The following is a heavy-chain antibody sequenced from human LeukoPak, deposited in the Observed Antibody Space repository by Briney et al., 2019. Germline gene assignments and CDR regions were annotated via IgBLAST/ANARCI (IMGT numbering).Heavy chain of an antibody. Sequence: GESLKISCKGSGYSFSSYWIAWVRQMPGKGLEWMGIIYPGDSDTRYSPSFQGQVTISADKSLSTSYLQWISLKASDTALYYCATQGSQPSLDYWGQGTLVTVSS. V-gene: IGHV5-51*01. CDR2: IYPGDSDT. J-gene: IGHJ4*02. CDR3: ATQGSQPSLDY. CDR1: GYSFSSYW. D-gene: IGHD2-15*01.